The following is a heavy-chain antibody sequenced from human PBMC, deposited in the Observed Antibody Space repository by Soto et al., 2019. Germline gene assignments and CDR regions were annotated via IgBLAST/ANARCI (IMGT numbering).Heavy chain of an antibody. D-gene: IGHD3-3*01. J-gene: IGHJ4*02. CDR1: GFTFSSYW. V-gene: IGHV3-7*01. CDR3: ARRRHYDFWSGYSAPFDY. Sequence: GGSLRLSCAASGFTFSSYWMSWVRQAPGKGLEWVANIKQDGSEKYYVDSVKGRFTISRDNAKNSLYLQMNSLRAEDTAVYYCARRRHYDFWSGYSAPFDYWGQGTLVTVSS. CDR2: IKQDGSEK.